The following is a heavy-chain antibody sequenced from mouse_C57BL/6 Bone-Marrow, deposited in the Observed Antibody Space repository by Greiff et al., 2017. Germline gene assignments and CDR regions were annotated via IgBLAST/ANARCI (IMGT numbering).Heavy chain of an antibody. CDR3: TIYDYDRGDY. J-gene: IGHJ2*01. CDR1: GFNIKDDN. CDR2: IDPDNGNT. D-gene: IGHD2-4*01. V-gene: IGHV14-4*01. Sequence: VQLQQSGAELVRPGASVKLSCTASGFNIKDDNMHWVKQRPEQGLEWIGWIDPDNGNTEYAPKFQGKATLTADTSSNTAYLQLGGLTSEDTAVYYCTIYDYDRGDYWGKGTTLTVSS.